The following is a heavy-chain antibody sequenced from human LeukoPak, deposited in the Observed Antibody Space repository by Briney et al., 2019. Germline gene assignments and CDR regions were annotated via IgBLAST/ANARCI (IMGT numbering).Heavy chain of an antibody. V-gene: IGHV4-59*01. Sequence: SETLSLTCTVSGGSINSYYWSWIRQPPGKGLEWIGYIYYSGSTNYNPSLKSRVTISVDTSKNQFSLKMSSVTAADTAVYYCARARDGHINNWFNPWGQGTLVTVSS. CDR3: ARARDGHINNWFNP. CDR1: GGSINSYY. CDR2: IYYSGST. D-gene: IGHD5-24*01. J-gene: IGHJ5*02.